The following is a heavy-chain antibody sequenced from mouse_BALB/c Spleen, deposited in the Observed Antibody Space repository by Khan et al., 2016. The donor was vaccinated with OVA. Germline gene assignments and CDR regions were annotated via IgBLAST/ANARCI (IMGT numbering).Heavy chain of an antibody. CDR3: AKDRGYYAVDY. V-gene: IGHV2-3*01. CDR2: IWGDGNT. Sequence: QVQLKQSGPGLVAPSQSLSITCTVSGFSLTSYGVSWVRQPPGKGLEWLGVIWGDGNTYFHSALRSRLSISKDNSKSQVFLKLNSLQTDDTATYYCAKDRGYYAVDYWGQGTSVTVSS. J-gene: IGHJ4*01. CDR1: GFSLTSYG.